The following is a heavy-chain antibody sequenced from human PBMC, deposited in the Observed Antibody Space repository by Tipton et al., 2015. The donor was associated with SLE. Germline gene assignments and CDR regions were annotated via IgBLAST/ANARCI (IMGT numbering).Heavy chain of an antibody. Sequence: SLRLSCAASGFTFSSYAMSWVRQAPGKGLEWIGEIFHRGTTNYNPSLERRVTMSVDKSKNQFSLNLTSVTAADTAVYYCARGGSTWYNGGDYYHYYGMDVWGHGTTVTVSS. V-gene: IGHV4-4*02. CDR2: IFHRGTT. J-gene: IGHJ6*02. CDR1: GFTFSSYAM. CDR3: ARGGSTWYNGGDYYHYYGMDV. D-gene: IGHD6-13*01.